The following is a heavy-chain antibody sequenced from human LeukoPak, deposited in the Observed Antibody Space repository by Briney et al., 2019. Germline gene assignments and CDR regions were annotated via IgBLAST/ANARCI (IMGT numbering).Heavy chain of an antibody. CDR3: ARRGYCSGGSCSLGNYYYGMDV. J-gene: IGHJ6*02. D-gene: IGHD2-15*01. CDR1: GYTFTSYD. CDR2: MNPNSGNT. Sequence: ASVKVSCKASGYTFTSYDINWARQATGQGLEWMGWMNPNSGNTGYAQKFQGRVTMTRNTSISTAYMELSSLRSEDTAVYYCARRGYCSGGSCSLGNYYYGMDVWGQGTTVTVSS. V-gene: IGHV1-8*01.